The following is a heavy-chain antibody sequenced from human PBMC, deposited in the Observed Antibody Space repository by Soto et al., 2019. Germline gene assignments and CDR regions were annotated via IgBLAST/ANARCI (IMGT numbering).Heavy chain of an antibody. J-gene: IGHJ4*02. CDR3: ATSYGSGYRAFDF. D-gene: IGHD3-10*01. CDR1: GDTFSFYT. Sequence: SVKVSCKASGDTFSFYTINWVRQAPGLGLEWMGRINPILTMSNYAQKFQGRLTITADKSTSTAYMELSSLRSEDTAMYYCATSYGSGYRAFDFWGQGALVTVSS. CDR2: INPILTMS. V-gene: IGHV1-69*02.